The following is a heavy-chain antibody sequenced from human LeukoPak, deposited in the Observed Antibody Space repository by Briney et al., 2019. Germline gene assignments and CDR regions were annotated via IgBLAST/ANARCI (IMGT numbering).Heavy chain of an antibody. Sequence: PSQTLSLTCTVSGGSISSGGYYWSWIRQHPGRGLEWIGYVDYSGSTYYNPSLKSRVTISVDTSKNQFSLRLSSVTAADTAVYSCARDPGPLCSGGSCYYYFDYWGQGTLVTVSS. CDR1: GGSISSGGYY. J-gene: IGHJ4*02. CDR3: ARDPGPLCSGGSCYYYFDY. V-gene: IGHV4-31*03. CDR2: VDYSGST. D-gene: IGHD2-15*01.